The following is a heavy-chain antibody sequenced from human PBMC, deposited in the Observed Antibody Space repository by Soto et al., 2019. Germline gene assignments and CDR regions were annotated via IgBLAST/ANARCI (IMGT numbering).Heavy chain of an antibody. D-gene: IGHD2-8*01. J-gene: IGHJ4*02. CDR3: ARGPYCTNGVCYQFIDY. CDR1: GGSFSGYY. Sequence: QVQLQQWGAGLLKPSETLSLTCAVYGGSFSGYYWSWIRQPPGKGLEWIGEINHSGSTNYNPSLKSRVTISVDTSKNQFSLKLSSVTAADTAVYYCARGPYCTNGVCYQFIDYWGQGTLVTDSS. V-gene: IGHV4-34*01. CDR2: INHSGST.